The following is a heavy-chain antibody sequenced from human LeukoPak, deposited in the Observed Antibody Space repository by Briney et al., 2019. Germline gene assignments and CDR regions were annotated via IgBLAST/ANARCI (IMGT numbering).Heavy chain of an antibody. J-gene: IGHJ4*02. V-gene: IGHV3-23*01. CDR1: GFTFSSYA. CDR2: ISGSGGST. D-gene: IGHD2-2*01. CDR3: AKVYCSSTSCSFDY. Sequence: GSLRLSCAASGFTFSSYAMSRVRQAPGKGLEWVSAISGSGGSTYYADSVKGRFTISRDNSKNTLYLQMNSLRAEDTAVYYCAKVYCSSTSCSFDYWGQGTLVTVSS.